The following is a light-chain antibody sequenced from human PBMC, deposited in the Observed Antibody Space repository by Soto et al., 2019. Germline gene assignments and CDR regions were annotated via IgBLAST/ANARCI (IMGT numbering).Light chain of an antibody. Sequence: EIVLTQSPGTLSLSPGERATLSCRASQSVSNNYLAWYQQKPGQAPRLLIYGASNRDTGIPDRFSGSGSGTDFALTISRLEPEDFAVYYCQQYGSSGTFGQGTKVDIK. CDR3: QQYGSSGT. CDR1: QSVSNNY. J-gene: IGKJ1*01. V-gene: IGKV3-20*01. CDR2: GAS.